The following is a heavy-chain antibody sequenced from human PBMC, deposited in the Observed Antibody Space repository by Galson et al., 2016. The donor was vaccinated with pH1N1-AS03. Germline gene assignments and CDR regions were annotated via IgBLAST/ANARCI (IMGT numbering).Heavy chain of an antibody. CDR1: GFTFRSYG. D-gene: IGHD3-10*02. V-gene: IGHV3-30*03. J-gene: IGHJ4*02. Sequence: SLRLSCAASGFTFRSYGMHWVRQTPGKGLQWVAVISYDGSKKLYADSVRGRSTISRENSKNTLYLQMYSLRAEDTAVYFCARSQSFYVDYFDNWGQGTLVTVSS. CDR2: ISYDGSKK. CDR3: ARSQSFYVDYFDN.